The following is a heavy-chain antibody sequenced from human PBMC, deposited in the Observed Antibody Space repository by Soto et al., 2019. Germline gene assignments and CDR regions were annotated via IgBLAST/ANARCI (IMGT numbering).Heavy chain of an antibody. Sequence: EVQLVESGGGLVQPGGSLRLSCAASGFTVSSNYMSWVRQAPGKGLEWVSVIYSGGSTYYADSVKGRFTISRDNSKNTLYLQMNSLRAEDTAVYYCERQAAADPFDYWGQGTLVTVSS. J-gene: IGHJ4*02. CDR1: GFTVSSNY. V-gene: IGHV3-66*04. D-gene: IGHD6-13*01. CDR2: IYSGGST. CDR3: ERQAAADPFDY.